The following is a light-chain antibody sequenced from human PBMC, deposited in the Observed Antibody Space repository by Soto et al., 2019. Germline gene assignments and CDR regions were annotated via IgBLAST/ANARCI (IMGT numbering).Light chain of an antibody. V-gene: IGKV1-39*01. CDR3: QHSYGTPRT. J-gene: IGKJ5*01. Sequence: DIQMTQSPSSLSASVGDRVTITCRASQSISTYLNWYQHKPGQAPKVLIYAVSSLQSGVPSRFSGSGSGTDFTPTITSLKPEDSATYYCQHSYGTPRTFGQGTRLEIK. CDR2: AVS. CDR1: QSISTY.